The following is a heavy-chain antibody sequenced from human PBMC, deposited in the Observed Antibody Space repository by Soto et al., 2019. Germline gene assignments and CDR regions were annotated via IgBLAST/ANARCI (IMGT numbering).Heavy chain of an antibody. Sequence: SETLSLTCTVSGDSIGTTHSYWAWIRQSPGKGLEWIGNIHYSGSTYYMPSLRSRVTLSVDTSKNQFSLRLTSVTAEDTAVYYCARHEGSGNVWPLDYWGQGILVTVSS. CDR3: ARHEGSGNVWPLDY. V-gene: IGHV4-39*01. D-gene: IGHD2-15*01. CDR2: IHYSGST. J-gene: IGHJ4*02. CDR1: GDSIGTTHSY.